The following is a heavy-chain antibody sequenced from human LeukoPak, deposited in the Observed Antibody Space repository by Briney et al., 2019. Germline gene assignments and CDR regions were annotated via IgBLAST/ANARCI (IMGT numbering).Heavy chain of an antibody. CDR2: ISSSSNYI. Sequence: GGSLRLSCAASGFTFSSYSMNWVRQAPGKGLEWVSSISSSSNYIYYADSVKGRFTISRDNSKNTLFLQMNSLRAEDTAVYYCAKEPRENSGYYVSGWFDPWGQGTLVTVSS. V-gene: IGHV3-21*04. D-gene: IGHD5-12*01. CDR3: AKEPRENSGYYVSGWFDP. CDR1: GFTFSSYS. J-gene: IGHJ5*02.